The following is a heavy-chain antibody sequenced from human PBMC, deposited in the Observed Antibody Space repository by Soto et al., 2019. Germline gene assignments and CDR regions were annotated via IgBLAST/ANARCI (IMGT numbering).Heavy chain of an antibody. CDR3: AKYISRWPNDALDI. J-gene: IGHJ3*02. D-gene: IGHD6-13*01. CDR2: IRGSGGST. Sequence: GGSLRLSCAASGFTFSSYDMSWVRQAPGKGLEWVSTIRGSGGSTYYADSVKGRFTISRDNSKNTLYLQMNSLRAEDTAVYYCAKYISRWPNDALDIWGQRTMVTVSS. CDR1: GFTFSSYD. V-gene: IGHV3-23*01.